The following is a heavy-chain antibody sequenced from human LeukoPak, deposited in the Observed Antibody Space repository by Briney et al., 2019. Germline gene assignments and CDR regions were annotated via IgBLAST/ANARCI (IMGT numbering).Heavy chain of an antibody. V-gene: IGHV1-2*06. CDR3: ARDLLSPTISVADDY. CDR2: INPNSGGT. CDR1: GYTFTGYY. J-gene: IGHJ4*02. D-gene: IGHD6-19*01. Sequence: GASVKVSCRASGYTFTGYYMFWLRQAPGQGLELMGRINPNSGGTNYAQKFQGRVTMTRDTSITTAYMELSSLRSDDTAVYYCARDLLSPTISVADDYWGQGTLVTVSS.